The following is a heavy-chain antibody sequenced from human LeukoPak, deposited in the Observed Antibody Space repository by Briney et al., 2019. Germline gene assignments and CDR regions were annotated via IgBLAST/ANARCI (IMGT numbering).Heavy chain of an antibody. D-gene: IGHD3-9*01. J-gene: IGHJ5*02. CDR1: GFTFSSYG. CDR3: ARETYYDILTGYGWFDP. CDR2: IRYDGSNK. V-gene: IGHV3-30*02. Sequence: GSLRLSCAASGFTFSSYGMHWVRQAPGKGLEWVAFIRYDGSNKYYADSVKGRFTISRDNSKNTLYLQMNSLRAEDTAVYYCARETYYDILTGYGWFDPWGQGTLVTASS.